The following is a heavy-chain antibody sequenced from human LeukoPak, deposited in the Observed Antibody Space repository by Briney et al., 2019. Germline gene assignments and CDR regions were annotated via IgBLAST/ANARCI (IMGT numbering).Heavy chain of an antibody. V-gene: IGHV3-30*18. Sequence: GGSLRLSCAASGFTFSNYGMHWVRQAPGKGLEWVATITYDGSSEYYADSVKDRFTVSRDNSKNTLYLQMSSLKTEDTAVYYCAKRGDGGHKSLEYWGQGALVIVSS. D-gene: IGHD3-16*01. CDR1: GFTFSNYG. CDR3: AKRGDGGHKSLEY. J-gene: IGHJ4*02. CDR2: ITYDGSSE.